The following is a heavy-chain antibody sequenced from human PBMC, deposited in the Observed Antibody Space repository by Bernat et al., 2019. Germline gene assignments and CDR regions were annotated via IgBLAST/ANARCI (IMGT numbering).Heavy chain of an antibody. Sequence: EVQLVESGGGLVQPGGSLRLSCAASGFTFSSYEMNWVRQAPGKGLEWVSYISSSGSTIYYADSVKGRFTISRDNAKNSLYLQMNSLRAEDTAVYYFARVGIAVAGTWGYYYYMDVWGKGTTVTVSS. V-gene: IGHV3-48*03. CDR3: ARVGIAVAGTWGYYYYMDV. D-gene: IGHD6-19*01. J-gene: IGHJ6*03. CDR2: ISSSGSTI. CDR1: GFTFSSYE.